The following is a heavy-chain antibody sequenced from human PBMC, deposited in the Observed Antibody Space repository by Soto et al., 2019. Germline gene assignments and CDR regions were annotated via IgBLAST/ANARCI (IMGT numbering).Heavy chain of an antibody. CDR1: VYTFTSYA. V-gene: IGHV1-3*01. CDR2: INAGNGNT. J-gene: IGHJ3*02. Sequence: ASVKVSCKASVYTFTSYAMHWVRQAPGQRLEWMGWINAGNGNTKYSQKFQGRVTITRDTSASTAYMELSSLRSEDTAVYYCARDSNYDSSGYHDAFDIWGQGTMVTVSS. D-gene: IGHD3-22*01. CDR3: ARDSNYDSSGYHDAFDI.